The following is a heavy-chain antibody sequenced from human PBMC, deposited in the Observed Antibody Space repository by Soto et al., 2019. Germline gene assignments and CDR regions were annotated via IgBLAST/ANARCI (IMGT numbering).Heavy chain of an antibody. V-gene: IGHV4-31*03. Sequence: SLTLTCPVSGGSISSGGYYWSWIRQHPGKGLEWIGYIYYSWSTYYNPSLKSRVTISVDTSKNQFSLKLSSVTAADTAVYYCARYYGSGSGDDAFDIWGQGTMVTV. CDR2: IYYSWST. CDR1: GGSISSGGYY. CDR3: ARYYGSGSGDDAFDI. D-gene: IGHD3-10*01. J-gene: IGHJ3*02.